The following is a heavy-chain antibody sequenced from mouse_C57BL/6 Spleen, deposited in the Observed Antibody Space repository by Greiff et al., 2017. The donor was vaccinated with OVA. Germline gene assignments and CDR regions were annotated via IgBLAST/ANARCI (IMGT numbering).Heavy chain of an antibody. D-gene: IGHD2-1*01. CDR3: VKTGKDGNYGFAY. V-gene: IGHV5-15*01. CDR1: GFTFSDYG. Sequence: EVQVVESGGGLVQPGGSLKLSCAASGFTFSDYGMAWVRQAPRQGPEWVAFLSNLAYSIYYADTVTGRFTISRENAKNTLYLEMSSLRSEDTAMYYCVKTGKDGNYGFAYWGQGTLVTVSA. CDR2: LSNLAYSI. J-gene: IGHJ3*01.